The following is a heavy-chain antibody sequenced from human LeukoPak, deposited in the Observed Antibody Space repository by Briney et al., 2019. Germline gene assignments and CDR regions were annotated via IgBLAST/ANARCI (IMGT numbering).Heavy chain of an antibody. D-gene: IGHD2/OR15-2a*01. CDR1: GGSVSSSSNY. CDR2: IYYSGST. J-gene: IGHJ6*03. V-gene: IGHV4-39*07. Sequence: SETLSLTCTVSGGSVSSSSNYWGWIRQPPGKGLEWIGSIYYSGSTYYNPSLKSRVTISVDTSKNQFSLKLSSVTAADTAVYYCARDLSRGPGNYYYYYYMDVWGKGTTVTISS. CDR3: ARDLSRGPGNYYYYYYMDV.